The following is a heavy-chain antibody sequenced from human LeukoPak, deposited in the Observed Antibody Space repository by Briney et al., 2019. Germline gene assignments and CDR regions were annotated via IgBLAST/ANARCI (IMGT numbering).Heavy chain of an antibody. CDR2: IYYSGST. V-gene: IGHV4-59*08. Sequence: PSETLSLTCAVYGGSFSSYYWSWIRQPPGKGLEWIGYIYYSGSTNYNPSLKSRVIISVDTSKNQFSLKLSSVTAADTAVYYCARHSLKQWPPYFDYWGQGTLVTVSS. D-gene: IGHD6-19*01. J-gene: IGHJ4*02. CDR3: ARHSLKQWPPYFDY. CDR1: GGSFSSYY.